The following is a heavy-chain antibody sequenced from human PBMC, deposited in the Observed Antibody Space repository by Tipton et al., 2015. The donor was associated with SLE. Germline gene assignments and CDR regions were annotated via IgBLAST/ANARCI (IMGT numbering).Heavy chain of an antibody. CDR1: GYSIRSDYY. CDR2: IYHSGTT. J-gene: IGHJ6*03. V-gene: IGHV4-38-2*02. Sequence: TLSLTCTVSGYSIRSDYYWGWIRQPPGKGLEWIGDIYHSGTTYYTPSLKSRVTISVDTSKNQLSLKLNSVTAADTAVYYCARLEVQEMGYYYYYMDVWGKGTTVTVSS. D-gene: IGHD5-24*01. CDR3: ARLEVQEMGYYYYYMDV.